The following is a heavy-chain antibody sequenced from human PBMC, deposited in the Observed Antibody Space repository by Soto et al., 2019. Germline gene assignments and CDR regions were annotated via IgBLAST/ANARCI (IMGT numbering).Heavy chain of an antibody. Sequence: EVQLVESGGGLVQPGGSLRLSCAAAGFTFSSYSINWVRQAPGKGLEWVSYITSTSSTIYYADSVKGRFTVSRDNAKNSVDLQMISLRDEVAAVYFCARVGLGRYAMDVGGQGSTVTVAS. CDR1: GFTFSSYS. CDR2: ITSTSSTI. CDR3: ARVGLGRYAMDV. J-gene: IGHJ6*02. D-gene: IGHD3-10*01. V-gene: IGHV3-48*02.